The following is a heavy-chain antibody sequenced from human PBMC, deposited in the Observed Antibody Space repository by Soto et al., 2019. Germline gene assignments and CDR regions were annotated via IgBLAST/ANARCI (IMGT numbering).Heavy chain of an antibody. D-gene: IGHD3-10*01. Sequence: QVQLQESGPGLVKPSETLSLTCTVSGGSISSYYWSWIRQPPGKGLEWIGYIYYSGSTNYNPSLKSRVTISVDTSKNQFSLKLSSVTAADTAVYYCARLLWSRGDWFDPWGQGTLVTASS. J-gene: IGHJ5*02. CDR3: ARLLWSRGDWFDP. CDR2: IYYSGST. V-gene: IGHV4-59*08. CDR1: GGSISSYY.